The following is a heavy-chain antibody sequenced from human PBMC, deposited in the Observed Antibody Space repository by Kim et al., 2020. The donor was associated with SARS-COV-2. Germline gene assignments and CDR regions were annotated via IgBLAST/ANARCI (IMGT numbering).Heavy chain of an antibody. CDR3: ARDDSIAAAGKGNY. Sequence: ADSGKGRFTISRDNAKNSLYLQMNSLRAEDTAVYYCARDDSIAAAGKGNYWGQGTLVTVSS. V-gene: IGHV3-21*01. J-gene: IGHJ4*02. D-gene: IGHD6-13*01.